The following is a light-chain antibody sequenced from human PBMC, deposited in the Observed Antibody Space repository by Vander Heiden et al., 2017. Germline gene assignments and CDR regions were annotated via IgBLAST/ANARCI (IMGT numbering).Light chain of an antibody. CDR3: QQSESDPRT. V-gene: IGKV1-39*01. Sequence: DIQMTQSPSSLSASVGDRVTITCRASQSISSYLNWYQQKPGKAPKLLIYAASSLQSGVPSRFSGSGSGTDFTLTISSLQPEDFATYYCQQSESDPRTFGPGTKLEIK. J-gene: IGKJ2*01. CDR2: AAS. CDR1: QSISSY.